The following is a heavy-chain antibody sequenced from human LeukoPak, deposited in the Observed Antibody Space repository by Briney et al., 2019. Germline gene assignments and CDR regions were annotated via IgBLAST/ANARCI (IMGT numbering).Heavy chain of an antibody. D-gene: IGHD4-17*01. CDR2: ISYDGSNK. V-gene: IGHV3-30*18. CDR3: AKVQYGDYGCFDY. Sequence: TGGSLRLSCAASGFTFSNYGMHWVRLAPGKGLEWVAVISYDGSNKYYADSVKGRFTISRDNSKNTLYLQMNSLRAEDTAVYYCAKVQYGDYGCFDYWGQGTLVTVSS. CDR1: GFTFSNYG. J-gene: IGHJ4*02.